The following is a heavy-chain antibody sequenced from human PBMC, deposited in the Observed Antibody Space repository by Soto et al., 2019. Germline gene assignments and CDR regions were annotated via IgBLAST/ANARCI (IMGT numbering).Heavy chain of an antibody. CDR2: ISGSGGST. J-gene: IGHJ6*02. Sequence: EVQLLDSGGGLVQPGGSLRLSCAASGFTFSSYAMSWVRQAPGKGLEWVSAISGSGGSTYYADSVKGRFTISRDNSKSTLYLQMNSLRAEDTAVYYCAKRGYGDHRVGYYYYGMDVWGQGTTVTVSS. CDR3: AKRGYGDHRVGYYYYGMDV. D-gene: IGHD4-17*01. V-gene: IGHV3-23*01. CDR1: GFTFSSYA.